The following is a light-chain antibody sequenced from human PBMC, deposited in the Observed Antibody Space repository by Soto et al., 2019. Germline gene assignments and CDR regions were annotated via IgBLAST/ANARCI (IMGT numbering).Light chain of an antibody. CDR2: DAS. V-gene: IGKV3-20*01. CDR1: QSLSSGY. CDR3: QQYGSSPT. J-gene: IGKJ1*01. Sequence: EIVLTHSPGTLSLSPGEIVTLSCRASQSLSSGYLAWYQQKFGQAPRLLIYDASRRATGIPERFSGSGSGTDFTLTINRLEPEDFAVYYCQQYGSSPTFGLGTKVDIK.